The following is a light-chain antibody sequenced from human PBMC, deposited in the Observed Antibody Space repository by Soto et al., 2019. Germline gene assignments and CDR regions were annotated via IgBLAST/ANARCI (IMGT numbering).Light chain of an antibody. CDR2: DAS. J-gene: IGKJ1*01. Sequence: EIVLTQSPATLSLSPGERATLSCRASQSVSSYLAWYQQRPGQAPRLLIYDASNRATGIPARFSGSGSGTDFTLTISRLEPEDFAFYCCQQRSNWPRTFGQGTKVEIK. V-gene: IGKV3-11*01. CDR1: QSVSSY. CDR3: QQRSNWPRT.